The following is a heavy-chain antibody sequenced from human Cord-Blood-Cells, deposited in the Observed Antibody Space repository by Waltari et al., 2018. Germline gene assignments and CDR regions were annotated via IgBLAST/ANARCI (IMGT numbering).Heavy chain of an antibody. CDR3: ARAPYCSGGSCYYYYYYGMDV. CDR2: IIPIFGTA. V-gene: IGHV1-69*12. J-gene: IGHJ6*02. CDR1: GVTFSSYA. Sequence: QVQLVQSGAEVKKPGSPVKVSCKAPGVTFSSYAISWLRQAPGQGLEWMGGIIPIFGTANYAQKFQGRVTITADESTSTAYMELSSLRSEDTAVYYCARAPYCSGGSCYYYYYYGMDVWGQGTTVTVSS. D-gene: IGHD2-15*01.